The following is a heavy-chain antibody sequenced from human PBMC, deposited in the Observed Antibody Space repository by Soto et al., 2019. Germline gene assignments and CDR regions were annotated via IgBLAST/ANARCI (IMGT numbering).Heavy chain of an antibody. CDR1: GYTFTGFY. CDR2: INPNNGGT. J-gene: IGHJ4*02. CDR3: ARDPGPYGDYSY. Sequence: VKVSGNASGYTFTGFYMHWVLQAPGQGLEWMGLINPNNGGTNYVQKFQDRVTMTRDTSITTAYMELSGLRSDDTAVYYCARDPGPYGDYSYWGQGTLVTVSS. V-gene: IGHV1-2*02. D-gene: IGHD4-17*01.